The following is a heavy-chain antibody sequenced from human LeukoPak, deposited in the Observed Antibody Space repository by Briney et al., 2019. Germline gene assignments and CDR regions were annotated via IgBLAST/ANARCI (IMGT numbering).Heavy chain of an antibody. Sequence: GGSLRLSCAASGFTFRSYDMSWVRQAPGKGLEWVAFIRYDGSNKYYADSVKGRFTISRDNSKNTLNLQMNSLRAEDTAVYYCAKDPTHYRVWDYYETIGLSYWGQGTLVTVSS. V-gene: IGHV3-30*02. CDR2: IRYDGSNK. CDR1: GFTFRSYD. D-gene: IGHD3-22*01. J-gene: IGHJ4*02. CDR3: AKDPTHYRVWDYYETIGLSY.